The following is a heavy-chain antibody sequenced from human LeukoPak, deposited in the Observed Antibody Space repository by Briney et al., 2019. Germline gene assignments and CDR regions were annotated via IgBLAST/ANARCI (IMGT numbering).Heavy chain of an antibody. CDR1: RFTFTNYG. CDR3: ARDWCGGGSCYYFDH. J-gene: IGHJ4*02. D-gene: IGHD2-15*01. V-gene: IGHV3-33*01. Sequence: GGSLRLSCAASRFTFTNYGMHWVRQPPGKGLEWVALIWYDGSGKYYADSVKGRFTISRDNSKNTLYLQMNSLRAEDTAVYYCARDWCGGGSCYYFDHWGQGTLVTVSS. CDR2: IWYDGSGK.